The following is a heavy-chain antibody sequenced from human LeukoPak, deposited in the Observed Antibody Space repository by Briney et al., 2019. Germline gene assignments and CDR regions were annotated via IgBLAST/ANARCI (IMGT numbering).Heavy chain of an antibody. Sequence: GGSLRLSCAASGFTFSSYAMSWVRQAPGKGLEWVSAISGSGGSTYYADSVKGRFTISRDNSKNTLYLQMNGLRAEDTAVYYCAKDHDSSGYYLYYWGQGTLVTVSS. V-gene: IGHV3-23*01. J-gene: IGHJ4*02. CDR2: ISGSGGST. CDR1: GFTFSSYA. CDR3: AKDHDSSGYYLYY. D-gene: IGHD3-22*01.